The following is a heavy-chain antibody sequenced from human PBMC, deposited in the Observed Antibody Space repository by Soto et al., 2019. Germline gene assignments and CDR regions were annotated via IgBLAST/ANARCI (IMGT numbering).Heavy chain of an antibody. CDR3: ARERYGDYVGDAFDI. Sequence: EVQLVESGGGLVKPGGSLRLSCAASGFTFSSYSMNWVRQAPGKGLEWVSSISSSSSYIYYADSVKGRFTISRDNAKNSLYLQMNSLRAEDTAVYYCARERYGDYVGDAFDIWGQGTMVTVSS. J-gene: IGHJ3*02. V-gene: IGHV3-21*01. CDR2: ISSSSSYI. D-gene: IGHD4-17*01. CDR1: GFTFSSYS.